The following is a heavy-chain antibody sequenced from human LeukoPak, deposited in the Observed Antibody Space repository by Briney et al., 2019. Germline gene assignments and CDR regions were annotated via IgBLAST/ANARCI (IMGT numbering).Heavy chain of an antibody. V-gene: IGHV4-59*08. J-gene: IGHJ4*02. CDR1: GGSISTYY. Sequence: SETLSLTCTVSGGSISTYYWNWIRQPPGKGLEWIGYIYHSGSTSYNPSLKSRVTISVDTSKNQFSLKLSSVTAADTAVYYCARLRVGAIDYWGQGTLVTVSS. CDR2: IYHSGST. D-gene: IGHD1-26*01. CDR3: ARLRVGAIDY.